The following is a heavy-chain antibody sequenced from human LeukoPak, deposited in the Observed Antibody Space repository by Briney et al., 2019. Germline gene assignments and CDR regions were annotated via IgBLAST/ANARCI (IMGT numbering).Heavy chain of an antibody. CDR3: ARDSSGWCDY. Sequence: SETLSLTCTVSGGSISSGDHYWSWIRQPPGKGLEWIGYIYYSGSTYYNPSLKSRVTISVDTSKNQFSLKLSSVTAADTAVYYCARDSSGWCDYWGQGTLVTVSS. CDR1: GGSISSGDHY. V-gene: IGHV4-30-4*01. D-gene: IGHD6-19*01. J-gene: IGHJ4*02. CDR2: IYYSGST.